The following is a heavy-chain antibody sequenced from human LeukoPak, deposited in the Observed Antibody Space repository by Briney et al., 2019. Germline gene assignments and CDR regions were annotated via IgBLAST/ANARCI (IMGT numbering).Heavy chain of an antibody. CDR3: ASYVQTYYYYYGMDV. CDR2: INPNSGGT. V-gene: IGHV1-2*02. CDR1: GYTFTGYY. Sequence: SVKVSCKASGYTFTGYYMHWVRQAPGQGLEWMGWINPNSGGTNYAQKFQGRVTMTRDTSISTAYMELSRLRSDDTAVYYCASYVQTYYYYYGMDVWGQGTTVTVSS. J-gene: IGHJ6*02. D-gene: IGHD3-10*02.